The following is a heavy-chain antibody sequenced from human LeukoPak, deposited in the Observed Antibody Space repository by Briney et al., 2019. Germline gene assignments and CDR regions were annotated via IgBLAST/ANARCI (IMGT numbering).Heavy chain of an antibody. CDR2: INQDGSEK. CDR3: ARRKLTYYYGMDV. Sequence: GGSLRLSCAASGFTFSNHWMSWVRQAPGKGLEWVANINQDGSEKYYVDSVKGRFTVSRDNAKNSLDLQMNTLRAEDTAVYYCARRKLTYYYGMDVWGQGTTVTVSS. D-gene: IGHD1-7*01. J-gene: IGHJ6*02. V-gene: IGHV3-7*01. CDR1: GFTFSNHW.